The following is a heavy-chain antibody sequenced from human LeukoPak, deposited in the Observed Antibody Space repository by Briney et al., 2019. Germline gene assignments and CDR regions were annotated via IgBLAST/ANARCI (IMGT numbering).Heavy chain of an antibody. V-gene: IGHV3-48*01. Sequence: GGSLRLSCAASGFTFSSYEMNWVRQAPGKGLEWVSYISSSSSTIYYADSVKGRFTISRDNAKNSLYLQMNSLRAEDTAVYYCARDLPSDYGDYLDYWGQGTLVTVSS. CDR1: GFTFSSYE. D-gene: IGHD4-17*01. CDR3: ARDLPSDYGDYLDY. CDR2: ISSSSSTI. J-gene: IGHJ4*02.